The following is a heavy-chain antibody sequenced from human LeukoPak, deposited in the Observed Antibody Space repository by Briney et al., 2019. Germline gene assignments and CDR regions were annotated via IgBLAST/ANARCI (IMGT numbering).Heavy chain of an antibody. CDR2: IYSSGST. CDR1: GGSISGYY. CDR3: AGDWN. V-gene: IGHV4-59*01. J-gene: IGHJ4*02. Sequence: SETLSLTCTVSGGSISGYYWSWIRQPPGKGLEWIGYIYSSGSTIYNPSHKSRVTISIDTSKNQFSLKLISVTAEDTAVYYCAGDWNWGQGTLVTVSS. D-gene: IGHD3-3*01.